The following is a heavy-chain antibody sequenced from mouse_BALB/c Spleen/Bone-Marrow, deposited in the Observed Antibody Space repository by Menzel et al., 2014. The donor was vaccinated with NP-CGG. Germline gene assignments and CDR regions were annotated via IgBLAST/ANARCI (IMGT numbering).Heavy chain of an antibody. D-gene: IGHD4-1*01. CDR2: INPYNGAT. V-gene: IGHV1-31*01. CDR1: GYSFTGYY. CDR3: ARGGWDIMDY. Sequence: VQLKQSGPELVKPGASVKISCKASGYSFTGYYMHWVKQSHVKSLEWIGRINPYNGATSYNQNFKDKASLTVDKSSSTAYMELHSLTSEDSAVYYCARGGWDIMDYWGQGTSVTVSS. J-gene: IGHJ4*01.